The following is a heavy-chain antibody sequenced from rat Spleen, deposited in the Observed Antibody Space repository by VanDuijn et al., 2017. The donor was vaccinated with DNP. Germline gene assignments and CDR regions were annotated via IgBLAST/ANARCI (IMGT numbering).Heavy chain of an antibody. J-gene: IGHJ3*01. D-gene: IGHD1-6*01. V-gene: IGHV2S12*01. CDR2: ISSGGTT. CDR1: GFSLTSYG. CDR3: TGGYYGH. Sequence: QVQLKESGPGLVQPSQTLSLTCTVSGFSLTSYGVSWVRQPPGKGLEWIAAISSGGTTYYNPALTSRLSISRDTSKSQVFLKMNSLQTEDTAIYFCTGGYYGHWGQGTQVTVSS.